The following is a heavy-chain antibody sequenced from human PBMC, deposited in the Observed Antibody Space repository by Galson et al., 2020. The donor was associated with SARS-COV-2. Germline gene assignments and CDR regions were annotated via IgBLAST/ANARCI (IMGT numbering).Heavy chain of an antibody. CDR1: GGSISSGDYY. J-gene: IGHJ5*02. CDR2: IYYSGRT. Sequence: SETLSITCTVSGGSISSGDYYWSWIRQPPGKGLEWIGYIYYSGRTYYNPSLKSRVTISVDTSKNQFSLKLSSVTAADTAVYYCARVRLEGFFRWFDPWGQGTLVTVSS. CDR3: ARVRLEGFFRWFDP. V-gene: IGHV4-30-4*01. D-gene: IGHD1-1*01.